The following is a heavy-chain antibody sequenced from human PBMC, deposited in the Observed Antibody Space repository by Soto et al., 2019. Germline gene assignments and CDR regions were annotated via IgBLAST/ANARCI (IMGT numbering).Heavy chain of an antibody. CDR1: AFTFSSYA. CDR2: ILYDGYNK. CDR3: AREREAFDI. V-gene: IGHV3-30-3*01. Sequence: QVQLVESGGGVVQPGGSLRLSCAASAFTFSSYAMHWVRQAPGKGLEWVTLILYDGYNKYYADSVKGRFTISRDNSKNTLYLQMDSLTAEGTAVYYCAREREAFDIWGQGTLVTVSS. D-gene: IGHD1-26*01. J-gene: IGHJ3*02.